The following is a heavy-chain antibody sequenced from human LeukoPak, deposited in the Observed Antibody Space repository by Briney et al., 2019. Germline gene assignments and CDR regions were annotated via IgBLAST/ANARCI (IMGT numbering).Heavy chain of an antibody. CDR1: GFTFSSHG. J-gene: IGHJ4*02. CDR3: ARYEQQASNFDY. V-gene: IGHV3-23*01. D-gene: IGHD6-13*01. CDR2: ISPSGGIT. Sequence: GGSLRLSCAASGFTFSSHGMNWVRQAPGKGLEWVSGISPSGGITYYTDSVKGRFTISGDNAKNSLYLQMNSLRAEDTAVYYCARYEQQASNFDYWGQGTLVTVSS.